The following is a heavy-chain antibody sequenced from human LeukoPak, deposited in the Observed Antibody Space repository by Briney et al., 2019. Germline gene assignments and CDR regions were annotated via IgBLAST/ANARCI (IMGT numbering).Heavy chain of an antibody. CDR2: INPNSGGT. D-gene: IGHD6-19*01. J-gene: IGHJ4*02. CDR1: GYTFTGYY. V-gene: IGHV1-2*02. CDR3: ARDPSSGWSTFDY. Sequence: GASVKVSCKASGYTFTGYYMHWVRQAPGQGLEWMGWINPNSGGTNYAQKFQGRVTMTRDTSISTAYMELSRLRSDDTAVYYCARDPSSGWSTFDYWGQGTLVTVSS.